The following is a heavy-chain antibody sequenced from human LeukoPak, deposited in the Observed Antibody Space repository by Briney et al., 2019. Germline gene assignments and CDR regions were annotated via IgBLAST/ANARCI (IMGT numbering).Heavy chain of an antibody. CDR2: IIPILGIA. CDR3: ARMREGATDDAFDI. CDR1: GGTFSSYA. J-gene: IGHJ3*02. Sequence: SVKVSCKASGGTFSSYAISWVRQAPGQGLEWMGRIIPILGIANYAQKFQGRVTITADKSTSTAYMELSSLRSEDTAVYYCARMREGATDDAFDIWGQGTMATVSS. D-gene: IGHD1-26*01. V-gene: IGHV1-69*04.